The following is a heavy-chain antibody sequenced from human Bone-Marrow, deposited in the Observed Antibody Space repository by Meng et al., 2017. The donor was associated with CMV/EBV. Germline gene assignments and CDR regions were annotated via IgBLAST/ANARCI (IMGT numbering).Heavy chain of an antibody. CDR2: IRYDGSNK. D-gene: IGHD5-18*01. V-gene: IGHV3-30*02. Sequence: GESLKISCAASGFTFSSYGMHWVRQAPGKGLEWVAFIRYDGSNKYYADSVKGRFTISRDNSKNTLYLQMNSLRAEDTAVYYCASTNSYGDYWGQGTRVTGSS. CDR3: ASTNSYGDY. CDR1: GFTFSSYG. J-gene: IGHJ4*02.